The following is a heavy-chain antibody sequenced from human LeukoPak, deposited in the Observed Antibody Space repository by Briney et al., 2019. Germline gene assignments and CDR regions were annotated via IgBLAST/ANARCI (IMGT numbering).Heavy chain of an antibody. CDR2: ISGGGGST. V-gene: IGHV3-23*01. D-gene: IGHD1-26*01. Sequence: GGSLRLSCAASRFTFSSYAMSWVRQAPGKGLEWVSDISGGGGSTYYADSVKGRFTLSRDNSKNTLYLQMNSLRAEDTAVYYCAKMKADGEGARLNYFDYWGQGTLVTVSS. CDR1: RFTFSSYA. CDR3: AKMKADGEGARLNYFDY. J-gene: IGHJ4*02.